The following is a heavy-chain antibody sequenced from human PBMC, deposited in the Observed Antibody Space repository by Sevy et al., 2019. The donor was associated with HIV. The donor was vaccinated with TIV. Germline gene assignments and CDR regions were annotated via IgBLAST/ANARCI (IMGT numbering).Heavy chain of an antibody. CDR3: ARDQVVAATFSYYYVMDV. D-gene: IGHD2-15*01. CDR1: GYTFTSYG. V-gene: IGHV1-18*01. CDR2: ISAYNGNT. Sequence: ASVKVSCKASGYTFTSYGISWVRQAPGQGLEWMGWISAYNGNTNYAQKLQGRVTMTTDTSTSTAYMALRSLRSDDTAVYYCARDQVVAATFSYYYVMDVWGQGTTVTVS. J-gene: IGHJ6*02.